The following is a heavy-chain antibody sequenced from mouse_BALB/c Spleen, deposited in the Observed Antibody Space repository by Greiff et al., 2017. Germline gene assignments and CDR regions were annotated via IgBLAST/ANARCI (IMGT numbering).Heavy chain of an antibody. CDR3: ARLDYGSSYRGYYFDY. D-gene: IGHD1-1*01. V-gene: IGHV1S126*01. J-gene: IGHJ2*01. CDR2: IDPSDSYT. CDR1: GYTFTSYW. Sequence: QVHVKQPGAELVKPGASVKISCKASGYTFTSYWMNWVKQRPGQGLEWIGEIDPSDSYTNNNQKFKDKATLTVDKSSSTAYMQLSSLTSEDSAVYYCARLDYGSSYRGYYFDYWGQGTTLTVSS.